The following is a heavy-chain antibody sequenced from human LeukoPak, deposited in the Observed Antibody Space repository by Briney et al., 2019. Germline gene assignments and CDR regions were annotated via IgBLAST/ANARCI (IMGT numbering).Heavy chain of an antibody. V-gene: IGHV4-59*01. CDR1: GGSISSYY. CDR2: SSYTGNT. Sequence: SETLSLTCTVSGGSISSYYWSFIRQPPGKGLEWIGFSSYTGNTNYNPSLKSRVTMSLDMSKNQFSLSLKSVTAADTAMYYCARGTLMWFGAKMEYYFDSWGQGTPLTVSS. J-gene: IGHJ4*02. D-gene: IGHD3-10*01. CDR3: ARGTLMWFGAKMEYYFDS.